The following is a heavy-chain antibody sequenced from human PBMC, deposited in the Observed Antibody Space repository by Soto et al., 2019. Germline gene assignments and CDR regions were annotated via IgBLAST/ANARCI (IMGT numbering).Heavy chain of an antibody. CDR1: GFSISRSA. CDR2: IAYDGSNK. CDR3: ARDLQAGTDNVNWFAP. V-gene: IGHV3-30*03. Sequence: QVQLVESGGGVVQPGRSLRLSCAASGFSISRSAMHWVRQAPGKGLEWVAVIAYDGSNKWYADSAKGRFTISRDNTKNPVSLHMSSLRGEDTAVYYCARDLQAGTDNVNWFAPWGQGTRVTVSS. D-gene: IGHD1-1*01. J-gene: IGHJ5*02.